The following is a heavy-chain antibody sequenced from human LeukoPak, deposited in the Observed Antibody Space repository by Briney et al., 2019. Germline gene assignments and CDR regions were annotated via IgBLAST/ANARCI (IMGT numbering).Heavy chain of an antibody. CDR3: ARQGETTVTLDWFDP. CDR1: GYSFTSYW. J-gene: IGHJ5*02. D-gene: IGHD4-17*01. Sequence: GESLKISCKGSGYSFTSYWIGWVRQMPGKGLEWMGIIYPGGSDTRYSLSFQGQVTISADKSISTAYLQWSSLKASDTAMYYCARQGETTVTLDWFDPWGQGTLVTVSS. CDR2: IYPGGSDT. V-gene: IGHV5-51*01.